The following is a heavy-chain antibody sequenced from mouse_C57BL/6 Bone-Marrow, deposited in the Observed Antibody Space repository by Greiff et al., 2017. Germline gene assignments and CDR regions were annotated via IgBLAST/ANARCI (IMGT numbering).Heavy chain of an antibody. V-gene: IGHV14-4*01. CDR2: IDPENGDT. J-gene: IGHJ2*01. CDR3: TTVGQLRPYYFDY. Sequence: EVQLQQSGAELVRPGASVKLSCTASGFNIKDDYMHWVKQRPEQGLEWIGWIDPENGDTEYASKFQGKATITADTSSNTAYLQLSRLTSEDTAVYYCTTVGQLRPYYFDYWGQGTTLTVSS. D-gene: IGHD3-2*02. CDR1: GFNIKDDY.